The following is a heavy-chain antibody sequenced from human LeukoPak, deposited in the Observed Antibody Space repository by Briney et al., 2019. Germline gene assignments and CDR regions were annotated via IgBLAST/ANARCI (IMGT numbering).Heavy chain of an antibody. V-gene: IGHV4-39*07. D-gene: IGHD3-22*01. CDR2: IYYSGST. CDR1: GGSINSSSYY. J-gene: IGHJ4*02. Sequence: SETLSLTCTVSGGSINSSSYYWGWIRQPPGKGLEWIGSIYYSGSTYYNPSLKSRVTISVDTSKNQFSLKLSSVTAADTAVYYCARGGAMIVVVDYWGQGTLVTVSS. CDR3: ARGGAMIVVVDY.